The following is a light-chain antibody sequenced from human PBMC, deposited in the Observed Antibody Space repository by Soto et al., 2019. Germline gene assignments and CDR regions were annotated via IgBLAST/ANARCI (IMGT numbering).Light chain of an antibody. CDR3: HKYDSAPMT. V-gene: IGKV1-27*01. Sequence: DIQMTQSPSSLSASVGDRVTITCRASQGISNNLAWYQQKPGKVPRLLIYGASTLQSGVPSRFSGSGSGTDFTLTISSLQPEDVATYYCHKYDSAPMTFGQGTKVEFK. J-gene: IGKJ1*01. CDR2: GAS. CDR1: QGISNN.